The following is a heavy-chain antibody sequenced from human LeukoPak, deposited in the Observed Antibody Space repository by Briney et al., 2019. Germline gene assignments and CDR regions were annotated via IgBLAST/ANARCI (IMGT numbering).Heavy chain of an antibody. CDR3: ARDHYDFWSGYYPFDY. CDR1: GGYISSGSYY. V-gene: IGHV4-61*02. D-gene: IGHD3-3*01. CDR2: IYTSGST. Sequence: SETLSLTCTVSGGYISSGSYYWSWIRQPAGKGLEWIGRIYTSGSTNYNPSLKSRVTISVDTSKNQFSLKLSSVTAADTAVYYCARDHYDFWSGYYPFDYWGQGTLVTVSS. J-gene: IGHJ4*02.